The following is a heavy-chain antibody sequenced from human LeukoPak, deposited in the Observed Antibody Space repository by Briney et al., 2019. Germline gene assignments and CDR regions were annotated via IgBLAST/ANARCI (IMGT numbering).Heavy chain of an antibody. CDR1: GFTFSMSW. V-gene: IGHV3-11*04. CDR3: TRDRTSRFLEFDY. J-gene: IGHJ4*02. CDR2: ISDSGSTM. Sequence: GGSLRLPCAASGFTFSMSWMTWVRQAPGKGLEWVSYISDSGSTMYYADSVKGRFTISRDNAKNSLYLQMNSLRAEDTAVYYCTRDRTSRFLEFDYWGQGTQVTVSS. D-gene: IGHD3-3*01.